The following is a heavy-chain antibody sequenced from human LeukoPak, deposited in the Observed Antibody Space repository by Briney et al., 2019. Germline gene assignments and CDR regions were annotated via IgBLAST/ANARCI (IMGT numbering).Heavy chain of an antibody. V-gene: IGHV3-74*01. CDR2: INSDGTTT. CDR3: GVSNGGYGP. D-gene: IGHD2-8*01. Sequence: GGSLRLSCGSTAFTFTAYWRHWVRQAPRQGLLWVARINSDGTTTNYADSVKGRFTISRDNAKNTLFLQMNSLRAEDTAVYFCGVSNGGYGPWGQGALVTVSS. J-gene: IGHJ5*02. CDR1: AFTFTAYW.